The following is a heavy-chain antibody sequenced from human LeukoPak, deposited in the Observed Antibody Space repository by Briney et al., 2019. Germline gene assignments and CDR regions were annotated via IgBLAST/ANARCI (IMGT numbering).Heavy chain of an antibody. CDR1: GFRFGSDW. D-gene: IGHD3-22*01. CDR2: INPDGSEK. V-gene: IGHV3-7*01. CDR3: ARYYDPTVGDAFDI. Sequence: PGESLRLSCAASGFRFGSDWMTWVRQAPGKGLEWVANINPDGSEKYYVDSVKGRFTISRDNGKNSLYLQLNSLRDEDTAVYYRARYYDPTVGDAFDIWGQGTMVTVSS. J-gene: IGHJ3*02.